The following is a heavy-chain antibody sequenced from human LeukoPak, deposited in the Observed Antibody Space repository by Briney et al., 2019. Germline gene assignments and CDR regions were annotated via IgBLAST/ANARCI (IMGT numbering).Heavy chain of an antibody. CDR2: IYSGGST. V-gene: IGHV3-66*01. CDR1: GFTVSSNY. D-gene: IGHD6-13*01. Sequence: PGGSLRLSCAASGFTVSSNYMSWVRQAPGKGLGWVSVIYSGGSTYYADSVKGRFTISRDNSKNTLYLQMNSLRAEDTAVYYCAKAGKVTRSSSSWYDYWGQGTLVTVSS. CDR3: AKAGKVTRSSSSWYDY. J-gene: IGHJ4*02.